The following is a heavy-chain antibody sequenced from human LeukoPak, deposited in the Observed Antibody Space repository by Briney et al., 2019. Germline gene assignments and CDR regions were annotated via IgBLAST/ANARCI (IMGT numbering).Heavy chain of an antibody. Sequence: GASVKVSCKASGYTFTSYYMHWVRQAPGKGLEWVAVIWYDGNNKNYADSVKGRFTISRDDSKNTLYLQMSSLRAEDTALYYCAASSARNYFNYWGQGTLVTVFS. V-gene: IGHV3-33*01. D-gene: IGHD1-14*01. CDR2: IWYDGNNK. CDR3: AASSARNYFNY. CDR1: GYTFTSYY. J-gene: IGHJ4*02.